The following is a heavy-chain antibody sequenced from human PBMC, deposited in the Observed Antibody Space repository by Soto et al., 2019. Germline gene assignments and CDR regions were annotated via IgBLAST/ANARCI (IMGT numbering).Heavy chain of an antibody. Sequence: QVQLVQSGAEVKKPGASVKVSCKASGYTFTSYAMHWVRQAPGQRLEWMGWINAGNGNTKYSQKFQGRVTITRDTAASTAYMELSSLRSEDTAVYYCARDMARVVPEANLFDPWGQGTLVTVSS. V-gene: IGHV1-3*01. CDR2: INAGNGNT. CDR3: ARDMARVVPEANLFDP. D-gene: IGHD2-2*01. J-gene: IGHJ5*02. CDR1: GYTFTSYA.